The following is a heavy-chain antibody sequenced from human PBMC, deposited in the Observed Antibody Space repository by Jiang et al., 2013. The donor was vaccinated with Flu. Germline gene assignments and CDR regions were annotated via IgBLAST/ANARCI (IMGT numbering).Heavy chain of an antibody. Sequence: VQLLESGGGLVQPGGSLRLSCAGSGFTFNNYAMTWVRQAPGKGLEWVSSISGSGSNTYYADSVKGRFSISRDNSKNTLYLQMNSLRAEDTAVYFCAKDRANPVVVPTIDYWGQGALVTVSS. CDR2: ISGSGSNT. CDR3: AKDRANPVVVPTIDY. J-gene: IGHJ4*02. CDR1: GFTFNNYA. D-gene: IGHD2-2*01. V-gene: IGHV3-23*01.